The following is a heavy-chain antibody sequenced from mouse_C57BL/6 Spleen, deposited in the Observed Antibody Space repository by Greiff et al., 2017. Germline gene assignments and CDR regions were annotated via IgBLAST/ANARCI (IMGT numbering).Heavy chain of an antibody. D-gene: IGHD1-1*01. CDR3: TREAHYYGSPNYFDY. CDR1: GYTFTSYW. J-gene: IGHJ2*01. Sequence: VQLQQSGTVLARPGASVKMSCKTSGYTFTSYWMHWVKQRPGQGLEWIGAIYPGNSDTSYNQKFKGKAKLTAVTSASTASMELSSLTNEDSAVYYCTREAHYYGSPNYFDYWGQGTTLTVSS. CDR2: IYPGNSDT. V-gene: IGHV1-5*01.